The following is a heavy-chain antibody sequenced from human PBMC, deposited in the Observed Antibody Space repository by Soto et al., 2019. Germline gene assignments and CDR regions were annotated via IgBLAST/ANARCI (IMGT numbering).Heavy chain of an antibody. D-gene: IGHD3-9*01. J-gene: IGHJ2*01. Sequence: QVQLVQSGAEVKKPGASVKVSCKASGYTFTSYGISWVRQAPGQGLEWMGWISAYNGNTNYAQKLQGRVTMTTDTSTSTAYMELRSLRSDDTAVYYCARDLTDYDMLTGHRYFDLWGRGTLVTVSS. CDR3: ARDLTDYDMLTGHRYFDL. CDR1: GYTFTSYG. V-gene: IGHV1-18*01. CDR2: ISAYNGNT.